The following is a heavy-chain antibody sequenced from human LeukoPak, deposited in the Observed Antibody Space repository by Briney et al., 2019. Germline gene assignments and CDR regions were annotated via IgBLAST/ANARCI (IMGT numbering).Heavy chain of an antibody. CDR2: LHHSGST. V-gene: IGHV4-38-2*01. D-gene: IGHD3-10*01. J-gene: IGHJ5*02. CDR3: ARRKASLWFGELLGNWFDP. Sequence: PSETLSLTCAVSGYSITNNYWWGWIRQTPGRGLEWIGSLHHSGSTSYNPSLKSRVTISVDTSKNQFSLKLSSVTAADTAVYYCARRKASLWFGELLGNWFDPWGQGTLVTVSS. CDR1: GYSITNNYW.